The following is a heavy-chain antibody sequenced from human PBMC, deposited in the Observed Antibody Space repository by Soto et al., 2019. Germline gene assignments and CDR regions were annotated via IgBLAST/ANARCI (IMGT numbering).Heavy chain of an antibody. J-gene: IGHJ1*01. D-gene: IGHD3-22*01. Sequence: PSETLSLTCSVSGASIYNGGYFWSWIRQHPGKGLEWIGYIYYSGSTYYNPSLKSRVTISVDTSKNQFSLKLSSVTAADTAVYYCAIYDSSGSRGFQHWGQGTLVTVSS. CDR1: GASIYNGGYF. V-gene: IGHV4-31*03. CDR3: AIYDSSGSRGFQH. CDR2: IYYSGST.